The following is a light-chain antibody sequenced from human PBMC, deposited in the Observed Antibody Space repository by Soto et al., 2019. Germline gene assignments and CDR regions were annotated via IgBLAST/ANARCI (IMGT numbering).Light chain of an antibody. V-gene: IGKV1-39*01. CDR3: QQRYSTPLDT. Sequence: DIQMTQSPSSLSASVGDRVTITCRASQSTSSYLNWYQQKPGKAPKLLIYAASSLQGGVPSRFSGSGSGTDFTLTISSLQPEDFAAYYCQQRYSTPLDTFGQGTKLEIK. CDR1: QSTSSY. J-gene: IGKJ2*01. CDR2: AAS.